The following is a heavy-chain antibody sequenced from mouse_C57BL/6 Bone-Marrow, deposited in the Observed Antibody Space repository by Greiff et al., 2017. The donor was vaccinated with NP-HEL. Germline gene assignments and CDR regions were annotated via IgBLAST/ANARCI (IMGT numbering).Heavy chain of an antibody. CDR3: ARSTMVTELAY. Sequence: QVQLQQPGAELVMPGASVKLSCKASGYTFTSYWMHWVKQRPGQGLEWIGEFDPSDSYTNYNQKFKGKSTLTVDKSSSTAYMQLSSLTSEDSAVYYCARSTMVTELAYWGQGTLVTVSA. CDR2: FDPSDSYT. V-gene: IGHV1-69*01. D-gene: IGHD2-2*01. J-gene: IGHJ3*01. CDR1: GYTFTSYW.